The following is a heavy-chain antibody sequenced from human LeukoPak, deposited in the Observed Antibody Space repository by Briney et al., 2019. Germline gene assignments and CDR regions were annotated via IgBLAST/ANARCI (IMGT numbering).Heavy chain of an antibody. CDR2: ISYDGNNT. Sequence: PGGSLRLSCAASGFTFSSYAMHWVRQAPGKGLEWVALISYDGNNTFYADSVKGRFIISRDNSKTTLSLQMNSLRAEDTAVYYCARVYRNGIFGVVYSRGFDYWGQGTLVTVSS. CDR1: GFTFSSYA. J-gene: IGHJ4*02. V-gene: IGHV3-30-3*01. D-gene: IGHD3-3*01. CDR3: ARVYRNGIFGVVYSRGFDY.